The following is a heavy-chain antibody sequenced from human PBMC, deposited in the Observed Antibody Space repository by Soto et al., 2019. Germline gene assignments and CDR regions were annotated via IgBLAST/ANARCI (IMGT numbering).Heavy chain of an antibody. Sequence: SQTLSLTCAISWGSVSSNTATWNWVRQSPSRGLEWLGGTYYRSNWNFDYALSVKSRITINPDTSKNQFSLQLNPLTPEDTAVYYCAGELDIHHGLGYWGPGTSVTVSS. V-gene: IGHV6-1*01. CDR3: AGELDIHHGLGY. J-gene: IGHJ4*02. CDR1: WGSVSSNTAT. CDR2: TYYRSNWNF. D-gene: IGHD3-3*02.